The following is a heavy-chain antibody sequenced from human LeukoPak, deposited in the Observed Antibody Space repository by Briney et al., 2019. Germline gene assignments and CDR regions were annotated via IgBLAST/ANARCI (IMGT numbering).Heavy chain of an antibody. V-gene: IGHV1-2*02. Sequence: GASVKVSCKASGYTFTGYYMHWVRQAPGQGLEWMGWINPNSGGTNYAQKFQGRVTMTGDTSISTAYMELSRLRSDDTAVYYCARGTPVVDTYYYDSSGYYYFDYWGQGTLVTVSS. CDR1: GYTFTGYY. D-gene: IGHD3-22*01. CDR3: ARGTPVVDTYYYDSSGYYYFDY. CDR2: INPNSGGT. J-gene: IGHJ4*02.